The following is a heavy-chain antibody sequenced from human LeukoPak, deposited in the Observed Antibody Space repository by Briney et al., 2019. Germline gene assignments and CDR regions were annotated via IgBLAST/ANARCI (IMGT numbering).Heavy chain of an antibody. D-gene: IGHD3-22*01. CDR1: GYTFTGYY. V-gene: IGHV1-2*02. J-gene: IGHJ5*02. CDR3: ARNYYDTQWSWFDP. Sequence: ASVKVSCKASGYTFTGYYMHWVRQAPGQGLEWMGWINPNSGGTNYAQKFQGRVTMTRDTSISTAYMELSRLRSDDTAVYYCARNYYDTQWSWFDPWGQGTLVTVSS. CDR2: INPNSGGT.